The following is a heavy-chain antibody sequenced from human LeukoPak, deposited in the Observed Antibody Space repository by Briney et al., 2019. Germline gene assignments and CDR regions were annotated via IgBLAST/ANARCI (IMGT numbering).Heavy chain of an antibody. V-gene: IGHV3-43*02. CDR2: INGDGYT. CDR3: AKESPFGSGRAADY. J-gene: IGHJ4*02. CDR1: GFAFDAFD. D-gene: IGHD3-10*01. Sequence: PGGSLRLSCAASGFAFDAFDMHWVRRVPGKGLEWLSLINGDGYTKYADSVRGRFTVSRDNSQNTLYLQMDSLRSEDSALYFCAKESPFGSGRAADYWGQGTLVTVSS.